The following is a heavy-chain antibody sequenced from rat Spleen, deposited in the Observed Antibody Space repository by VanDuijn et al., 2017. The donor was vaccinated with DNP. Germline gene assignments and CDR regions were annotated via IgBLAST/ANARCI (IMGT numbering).Heavy chain of an antibody. D-gene: IGHD1-4*01. CDR1: GYSITSNY. CDR3: ASRKLPEYNYGFDS. CDR2: ISYSGST. V-gene: IGHV3-1*01. Sequence: EVQLQESGPGLVKPSQSLSLTCSVTGYSITSNYWGWIRKFPGNKMEWMGYISYSGSTGYNPSLKSRISITRDTSKNQFFLQVNSVTTKDTATYYCASRKLPEYNYGFDSWGQGVMVTVSS. J-gene: IGHJ2*01.